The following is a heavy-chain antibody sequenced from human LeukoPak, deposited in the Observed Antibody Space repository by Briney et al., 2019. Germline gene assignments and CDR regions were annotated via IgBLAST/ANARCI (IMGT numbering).Heavy chain of an antibody. V-gene: IGHV1-18*01. D-gene: IGHD2-8*01. CDR3: ARDLGVLMVYDRPYYFDY. Sequence: ASVKVSCKASGYTFTSYGISWVRQAPGQGLEWMGWISAYNGNTNYAQKLQGRVTMTTDTSTSTAYMELRSLRSDDTAVFYCARDLGVLMVYDRPYYFDYWGQGTQVTVSS. J-gene: IGHJ4*02. CDR1: GYTFTSYG. CDR2: ISAYNGNT.